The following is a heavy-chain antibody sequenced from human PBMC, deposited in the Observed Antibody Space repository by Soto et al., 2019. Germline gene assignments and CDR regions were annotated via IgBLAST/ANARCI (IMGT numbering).Heavy chain of an antibody. V-gene: IGHV1-3*01. J-gene: IGHJ2*01. CDR1: GYSFINNA. Sequence: ASVKVSCKASGYSFINNAVHWVRQAPGQRLEWMGWINPANGITKYSQKFQGRVTITSDTSATTAYMELSSLTSEDTAVYYCARDALYKNGYYVGEPYDSGGRG. CDR3: ARDALYKNGYYVGEPYDS. D-gene: IGHD3-22*01. CDR2: INPANGIT.